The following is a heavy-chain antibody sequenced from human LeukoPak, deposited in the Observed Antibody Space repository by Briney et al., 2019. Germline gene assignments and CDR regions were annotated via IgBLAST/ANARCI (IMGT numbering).Heavy chain of an antibody. CDR1: GYTFTGYY. V-gene: IGHV1-2*02. Sequence: GASVKVSCEASGYTFTGYYMHWVRQAPGQGLEWMGWINPNSGGTNYAQEFQGRVTMTRDTSISTAYMELSRLRSDDTAVYYCARDSSGSYLYWGQGTLVTVSP. J-gene: IGHJ4*02. CDR2: INPNSGGT. CDR3: ARDSSGSYLY. D-gene: IGHD1-26*01.